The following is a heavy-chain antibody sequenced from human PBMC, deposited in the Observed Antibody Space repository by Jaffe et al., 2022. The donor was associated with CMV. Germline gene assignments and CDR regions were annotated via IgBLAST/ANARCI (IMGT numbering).Heavy chain of an antibody. CDR1: GYTFTSYY. Sequence: QVQLVQSGAEVKKPGASVNVSCKASGYTFTSYYIHWVRQGPGQGLEWMGIINPDGGSTTYAQKFQGRVTMTRDTSTSTVYMELSSLRSEDTAVYYCARGGSSTRSFDPWGQGTLVTVSS. D-gene: IGHD2-2*01. J-gene: IGHJ5*02. CDR2: INPDGGST. CDR3: ARGGSSTRSFDP. V-gene: IGHV1-46*01.